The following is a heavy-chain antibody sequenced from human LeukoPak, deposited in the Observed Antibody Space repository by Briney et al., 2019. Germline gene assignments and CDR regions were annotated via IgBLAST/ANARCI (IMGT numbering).Heavy chain of an antibody. J-gene: IGHJ6*02. CDR3: ARVGYFDWLLLTNLNHYYYYGMDV. D-gene: IGHD3-9*01. V-gene: IGHV4-39*07. CDR1: DGSTTGTRYY. Sequence: PSETLSLTCTVSDGSTTGTRYYWGWFRQTPGKGPEWIGNINYRGAVYYNPSLRSRVTISVDTSKNQFSLKLSSVTAADTAVYYCARVGYFDWLLLTNLNHYYYYGMDVWGQGTTVTVSS. CDR2: INYRGAV.